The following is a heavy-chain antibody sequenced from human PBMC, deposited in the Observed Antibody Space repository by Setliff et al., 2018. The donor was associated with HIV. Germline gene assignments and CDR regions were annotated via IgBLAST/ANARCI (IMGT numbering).Heavy chain of an antibody. Sequence: SETLSLTCSVPGYSITSGYYWGWIRQPPGKGLEWIGSIHHSGSTYYNPSLRSRVIISVDTSKNEFSLKVSSVTAADTAVYYCARVDRCSGGSCYFIDYWGQGTLVTVSS. CDR3: ARVDRCSGGSCYFIDY. V-gene: IGHV4-38-2*02. CDR2: IHHSGST. J-gene: IGHJ4*02. D-gene: IGHD2-15*01. CDR1: GYSITSGYY.